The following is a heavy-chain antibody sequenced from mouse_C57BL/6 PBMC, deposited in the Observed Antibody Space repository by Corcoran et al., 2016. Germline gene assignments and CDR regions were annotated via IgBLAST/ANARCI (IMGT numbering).Heavy chain of an antibody. J-gene: IGHJ3*01. CDR1: GYAFSSYW. D-gene: IGHD4-1*01. CDR2: IYPGDGDT. CDR3: ARRSPGTGGSWFAY. Sequence: QVQLQQSGAELVKPGASVKISCKASGYAFSSYWMNWVKQRPGKGLEWIGQIYPGDGDTNYNGKFKGKATLTADKSSSTAYMQLSSLTSEDSAVYFCARRSPGTGGSWFAYWGQGTLVTVSA. V-gene: IGHV1-80*01.